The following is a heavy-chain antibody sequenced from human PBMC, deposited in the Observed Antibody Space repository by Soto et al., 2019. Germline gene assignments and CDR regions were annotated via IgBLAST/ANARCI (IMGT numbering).Heavy chain of an antibody. CDR3: ARGDYDRTPKLSDY. D-gene: IGHD4-17*01. Sequence: SETVSLTCTVSGGSISSYYWSWIRQPPGKGLEWIGYIYYSGITNYNPSLKSRVTISVDTSKNQFSLKLSSVTAADTAVYYCARGDYDRTPKLSDYWGQGTLVTVYS. J-gene: IGHJ4*02. CDR1: GGSISSYY. CDR2: IYYSGIT. V-gene: IGHV4-59*01.